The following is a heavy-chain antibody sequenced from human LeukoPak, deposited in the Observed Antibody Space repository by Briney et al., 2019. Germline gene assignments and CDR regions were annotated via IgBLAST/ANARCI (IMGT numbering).Heavy chain of an antibody. CDR1: GFPFNAYW. CDR2: IRQDGDTK. Sequence: GGSLRLSCAASGFPFNAYWVTWVRQAPGKGLEWVANIRQDGDTKYYVDSVKGRFTISRDNAMNSLYLQMNSLRAEDTAIYYCARSLPYGTTWYGRSDFWGQGTLVTVSS. J-gene: IGHJ4*02. V-gene: IGHV3-7*03. CDR3: ARSLPYGTTWYGRSDF. D-gene: IGHD6-13*01.